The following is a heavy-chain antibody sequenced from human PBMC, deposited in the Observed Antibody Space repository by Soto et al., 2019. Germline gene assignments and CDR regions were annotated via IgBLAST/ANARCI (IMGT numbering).Heavy chain of an antibody. J-gene: IGHJ4*02. D-gene: IGHD3-3*02. CDR1: GFTFDDYT. CDR3: ARGAFHNYYVDY. CDR2: IKGDESST. Sequence: GGSLRLSCAASGFTFDDYTMHWVRQAPGEGLVWVSRIKGDESSTSSADSVKGRFTISRDNAKNTLYLHMNSLRADDTAVYYCARGAFHNYYVDYWGQGTLVTVSS. V-gene: IGHV3-74*01.